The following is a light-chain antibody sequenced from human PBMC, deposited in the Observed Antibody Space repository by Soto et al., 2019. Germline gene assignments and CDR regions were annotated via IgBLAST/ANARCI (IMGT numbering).Light chain of an antibody. CDR3: QQYNSTPPWT. V-gene: IGKV1-5*01. CDR2: GAS. Sequence: DIQMTQSPSTLSGSVGERATISCRASRRVTNWLAWYQQKPGQAPGLLISGASTLKSGVPSRFSGSGSGTEFTLTISSLQPEDFAIYYCQQYNSTPPWTFGQGTKVDIK. CDR1: RRVTNW. J-gene: IGKJ1*01.